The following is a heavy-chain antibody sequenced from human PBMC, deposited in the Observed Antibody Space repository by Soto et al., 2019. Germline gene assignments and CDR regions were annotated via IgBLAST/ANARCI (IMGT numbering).Heavy chain of an antibody. V-gene: IGHV4-39*01. CDR3: AGQTFRIAAASYGRSNWFDP. Sequence: SETLSLTCTVSGDSVTSNHFFWGWIRRPPGRGLEWIASIYRDGSTYIRPSHKSRVSMCLDTSKNQSSRKLTSFTAADTAVYYCAGQTFRIAAASYGRSNWFDPWGPGTLVTVSS. CDR1: GDSVTSNHFF. CDR2: IYRDGST. D-gene: IGHD6-25*01. J-gene: IGHJ5*02.